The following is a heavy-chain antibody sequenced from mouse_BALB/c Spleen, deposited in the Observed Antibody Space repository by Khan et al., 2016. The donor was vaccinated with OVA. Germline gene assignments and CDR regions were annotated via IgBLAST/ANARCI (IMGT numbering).Heavy chain of an antibody. Sequence: EVELVESGGGLVHPGGSLKLSCAASGFTFSSYGMSWVRQTPDKRLELVATINSDGGSTYYPDSVKGRFTISRDNAKNTLYLQMSSLKSEDTAMXYCASDGYYYFDYWCQGTTLTFSS. D-gene: IGHD2-3*01. CDR2: INSDGGST. CDR3: ASDGYYYFDY. J-gene: IGHJ2*01. V-gene: IGHV5-6-3*01. CDR1: GFTFSSYG.